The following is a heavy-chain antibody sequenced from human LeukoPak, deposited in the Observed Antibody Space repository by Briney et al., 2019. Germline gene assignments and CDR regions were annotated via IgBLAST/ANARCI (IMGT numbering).Heavy chain of an antibody. V-gene: IGHV4-4*07. Sequence: SETLSLTCTVSGGSISSYYWSWIRQPPGKGLEWIGRIYTSGSTNYNPSLKSRVTMSVDTSKNQFSLKLSSVTAADTAVYYCARDSYSNYSYYYYYMDVWGKGTTVTVSS. CDR2: IYTSGST. J-gene: IGHJ6*03. D-gene: IGHD4-11*01. CDR1: GGSISSYY. CDR3: ARDSYSNYSYYYYYMDV.